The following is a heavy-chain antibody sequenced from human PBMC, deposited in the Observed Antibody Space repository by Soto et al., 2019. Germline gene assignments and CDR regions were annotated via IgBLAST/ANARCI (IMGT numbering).Heavy chain of an antibody. V-gene: IGHV4-31*03. CDR1: GGSISSGNYC. CDR2: MSYSGTT. J-gene: IGHJ3*02. D-gene: IGHD2-15*01. CDR3: ARYCSGGTCQYAFDI. Sequence: SETLSLTCTVSGGSISSGNYCWSWIRQHPGKGLEWIAYMSYSGTTYYNPSLKTRVIISLDTSTNQFSLKLSSVTAADTAVYFCARYCSGGTCQYAFDIWGQGTMVTVSS.